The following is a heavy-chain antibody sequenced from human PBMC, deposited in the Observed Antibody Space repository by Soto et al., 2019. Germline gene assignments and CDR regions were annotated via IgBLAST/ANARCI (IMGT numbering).Heavy chain of an antibody. CDR3: AHRPRGYAYYFDY. CDR2: IYWDEDK. D-gene: IGHD5-12*01. Sequence: QITLKESGPPLVKPTQTLTLTCTFSGFSLRPRGVAVGWFRQPPGKALEWLALIYWDEDKWYSPSLKSRLTIADDTSKNQVVLTMTNVDPVDTATYYCAHRPRGYAYYFDYWGQGILVTVSS. CDR1: GFSLRPRGVA. J-gene: IGHJ4*02. V-gene: IGHV2-5*02.